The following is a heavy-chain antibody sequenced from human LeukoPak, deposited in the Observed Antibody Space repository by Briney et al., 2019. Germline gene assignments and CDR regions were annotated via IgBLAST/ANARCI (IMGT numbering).Heavy chain of an antibody. V-gene: IGHV3-21*01. CDR2: IDPSSTYI. D-gene: IGHD2-2*01. CDR3: ARAPTVLVGYCSSSSCQADY. Sequence: GGSLRLSCAASGFTFRSYSMNWVRQAPGKGPEWVSAIDPSSTYIYYADSVKRRFTISRDNAENSLYLQMNSLRVEDTAVYYCARAPTVLVGYCSSSSCQADYWGQGTLVTVSS. J-gene: IGHJ4*02. CDR1: GFTFRSYS.